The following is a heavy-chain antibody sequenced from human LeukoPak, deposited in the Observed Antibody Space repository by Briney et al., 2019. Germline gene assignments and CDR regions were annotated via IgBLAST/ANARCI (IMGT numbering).Heavy chain of an antibody. CDR2: ISGSGGRT. CDR3: AKHYRNYGDYVAFDI. D-gene: IGHD4-17*01. CDR1: GFTLSSYG. V-gene: IGHV3-23*01. Sequence: PGGSLRLSCAASGFTLSSYGMSWVRQAPGKGLEWVSTISGSGGRTYYADSVKGRLTISTDNSKNTLYLQMNSLRAEDTGVYDCAKHYRNYGDYVAFDICGQGTMVTVSS. J-gene: IGHJ3*02.